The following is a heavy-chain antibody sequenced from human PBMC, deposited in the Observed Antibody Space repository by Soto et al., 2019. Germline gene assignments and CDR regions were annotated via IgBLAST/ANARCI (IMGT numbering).Heavy chain of an antibody. CDR3: AKDSGLQLERRHWYYFDY. D-gene: IGHD1-1*01. Sequence: PGGSLRLSCAASGFTFSSYGMHWVRQAPGKGLERVAVISYDGSNKYYADSVKGRFTISRDNSKNKLYLQMNRLRAEDTAVYYCAKDSGLQLERRHWYYFDYWGQGTLVTVPQ. CDR1: GFTFSSYG. J-gene: IGHJ4*02. V-gene: IGHV3-30*18. CDR2: ISYDGSNK.